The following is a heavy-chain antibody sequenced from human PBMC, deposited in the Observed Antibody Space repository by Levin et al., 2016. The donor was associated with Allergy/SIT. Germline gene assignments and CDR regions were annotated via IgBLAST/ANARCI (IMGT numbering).Heavy chain of an antibody. V-gene: IGHV5-10-1*01. J-gene: IGHJ6*02. D-gene: IGHD3-22*01. Sequence: VRQMPGKGLEWMGRIDPSDSYTNYSPSFQGHVTISADKSISTAYLQWSSLKASDTAMYYCASRGNMIDSSGSNYYYYGMDVWGQGTTVTVSS. CDR2: IDPSDSYT. CDR3: ASRGNMIDSSGSNYYYYGMDV.